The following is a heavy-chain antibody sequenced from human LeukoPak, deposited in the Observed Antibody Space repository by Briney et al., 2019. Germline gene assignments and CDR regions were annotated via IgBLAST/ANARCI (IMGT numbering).Heavy chain of an antibody. J-gene: IGHJ4*02. D-gene: IGHD1-26*01. Sequence: VSVKVSCKVSGYTLTELSMHWVRQAPGKGLEWMGGFDPEDGETIYAQKFQGRVTMTEDTSTDTAYMELSSLRSEDTAVYYCATSIIVGAIPFDYWGQGTLVTVSS. CDR1: GYTLTELS. V-gene: IGHV1-24*01. CDR3: ATSIIVGAIPFDY. CDR2: FDPEDGET.